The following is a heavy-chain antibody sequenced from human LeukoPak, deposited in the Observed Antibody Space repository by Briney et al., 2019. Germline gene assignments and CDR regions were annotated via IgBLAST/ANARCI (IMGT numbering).Heavy chain of an antibody. Sequence: PSETLSLTCTVSGGSISSSSYYWGWIRQPPGKGLEWIGSIYYSGSTYYNPSLKSRVTISVDTSKNQFSLKLSSVTAADTAVYYCAGSYSHAGTVDYWGQGTLVTVSS. CDR2: IYYSGST. CDR1: GGSISSSSYY. J-gene: IGHJ4*02. CDR3: AGSYSHAGTVDY. D-gene: IGHD6-13*01. V-gene: IGHV4-39*07.